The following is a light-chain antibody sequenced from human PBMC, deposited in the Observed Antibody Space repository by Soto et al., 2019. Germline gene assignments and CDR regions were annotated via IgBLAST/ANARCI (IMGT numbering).Light chain of an antibody. CDR1: QSVSSNY. V-gene: IGKV3-20*01. J-gene: IGKJ1*01. Sequence: ELVLTQSPGTLSLSPGERATLSCRASQSVSSNYLAWYQQKRGHAPRLLIYGSSSKATGIPDRFSGSWSGTDFTLTISRLEPEDFAVYYCQPYGSSPTTFGQGTKVEIK. CDR2: GSS. CDR3: QPYGSSPTT.